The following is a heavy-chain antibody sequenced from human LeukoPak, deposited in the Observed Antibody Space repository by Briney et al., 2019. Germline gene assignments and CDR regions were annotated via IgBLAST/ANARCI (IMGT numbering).Heavy chain of an antibody. J-gene: IGHJ4*02. D-gene: IGHD3-10*01. CDR2: MNPNSGNT. CDR3: ARGSMVRGVPRLDY. Sequence: ASVKVSCKASGYTFTSYGISWVRQAPGQGLEWMGWMNPNSGNTGYAQKFQGRVTITADESTSTAYMELSSLRSEDTAVYYCARGSMVRGVPRLDYWGQGTLVTVSS. V-gene: IGHV1-8*03. CDR1: GYTFTSYG.